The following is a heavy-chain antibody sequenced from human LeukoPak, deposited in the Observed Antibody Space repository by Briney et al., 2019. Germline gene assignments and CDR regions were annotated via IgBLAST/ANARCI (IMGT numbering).Heavy chain of an antibody. CDR3: ARYYDSSGYTQVAFDI. D-gene: IGHD3-22*01. Sequence: GGSLRLPCAASGFTVSSNYMSWVRQAPGKGLEWVSSFYRGISTYYADSVKGRFTTSRDHSKNTVYLQMDSLRPEDTAVYYCARYYDSSGYTQVAFDIWGQGTMVTVS. CDR2: FYRGIST. CDR1: GFTVSSNY. J-gene: IGHJ3*02. V-gene: IGHV3-66*02.